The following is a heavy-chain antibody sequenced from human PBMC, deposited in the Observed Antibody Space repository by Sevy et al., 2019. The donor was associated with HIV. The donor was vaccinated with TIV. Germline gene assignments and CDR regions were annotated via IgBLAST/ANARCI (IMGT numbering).Heavy chain of an antibody. V-gene: IGHV3-33*01. Sequence: GGSLRLSCVASGFTFRSFSMHWVRQAPGKGLEWVAAIWYDGRTERYADSVQGRFTISRDNSKKTLNLQMNSLRDEDKAIYYCARDAARVIVPTAGFDSWGQGTLVTVSS. D-gene: IGHD1-1*01. CDR2: IWYDGRTE. CDR3: ARDAARVIVPTAGFDS. CDR1: GFTFRSFS. J-gene: IGHJ5*01.